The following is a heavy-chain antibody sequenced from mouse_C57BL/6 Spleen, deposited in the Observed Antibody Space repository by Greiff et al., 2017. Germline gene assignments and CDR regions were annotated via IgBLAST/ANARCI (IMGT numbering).Heavy chain of an antibody. V-gene: IGHV1-22*01. CDR3: ARQGDDYDGYWYFDV. D-gene: IGHD2-4*01. CDR1: GYTFTDYN. Sequence: VQLQQSGPELVKPGASVKMSCKASGYTFTDYNMHWVKQSHGKSLEWIGYIKPNNGGTSYNQKFKGKATLTVNKSSSTAYMELRSLTSEDSAVYYCARQGDDYDGYWYFDVWGTGTTVTVSS. CDR2: IKPNNGGT. J-gene: IGHJ1*03.